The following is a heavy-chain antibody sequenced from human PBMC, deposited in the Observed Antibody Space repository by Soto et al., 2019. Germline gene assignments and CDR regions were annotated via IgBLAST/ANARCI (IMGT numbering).Heavy chain of an antibody. J-gene: IGHJ5*02. CDR3: ATPAIYCSGGSCYSWGNWFDP. V-gene: IGHV1-24*01. D-gene: IGHD2-15*01. CDR2: FDPEDGET. CDR1: GYTLTELS. Sequence: ASVKVSCKVSGYTLTELSMHWVRQAPGKGLEWMGGFDPEDGETIYAQKFQGRVTMTEDTSTDTAYMEVSSLRSEDTAVYYCATPAIYCSGGSCYSWGNWFDPWGQGTLVNVSS.